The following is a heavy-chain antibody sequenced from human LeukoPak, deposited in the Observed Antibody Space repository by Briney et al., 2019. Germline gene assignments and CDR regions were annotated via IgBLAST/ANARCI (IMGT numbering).Heavy chain of an antibody. J-gene: IGHJ4*02. CDR2: IYPGDSDT. CDR3: ARGSGPRRFLDY. V-gene: IGHV5-51*01. CDR1: GYSFSTNW. D-gene: IGHD1-26*01. Sequence: GESLQISCKDSGYSFSTNWIGWVRQMPGKGLEWMGIIYPGDSDTRYSPSFQGQVTISADKSISTAYLQWSSLKASDSAMYYCARGSGPRRFLDYWGQGTLVTVSS.